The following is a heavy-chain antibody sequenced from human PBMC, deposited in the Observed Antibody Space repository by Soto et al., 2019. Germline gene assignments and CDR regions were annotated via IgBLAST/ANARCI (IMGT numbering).Heavy chain of an antibody. J-gene: IGHJ6*02. CDR3: ARDQSGTTELYYYYGMDV. CDR1: GYTFTGYY. Sequence: ASVNVSCKASGYTFTGYYMHWVRQAPGQGLEWMGWINPNSGGTNYAQKFQGRVTMTRDTSISTAYMELSRLRSDDTAVYYCARDQSGTTELYYYYGMDVWGQGTTVTVSS. D-gene: IGHD1-1*01. V-gene: IGHV1-2*02. CDR2: INPNSGGT.